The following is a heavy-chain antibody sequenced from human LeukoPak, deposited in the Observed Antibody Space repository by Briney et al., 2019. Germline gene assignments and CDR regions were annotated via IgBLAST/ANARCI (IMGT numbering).Heavy chain of an antibody. V-gene: IGHV4-61*02. CDR1: GGSISSGNYY. Sequence: SETLSLTCTVSGGSISSGNYYWGWIRQPAGKGLEWIGLIYTSGSTKYNPSLKSQVTISVDTSKNQFSLKLSSVTAADTAVYYCARGDSSGYYYYWGQGTLVTVSS. CDR2: IYTSGST. CDR3: ARGDSSGYYYY. J-gene: IGHJ4*02. D-gene: IGHD3-22*01.